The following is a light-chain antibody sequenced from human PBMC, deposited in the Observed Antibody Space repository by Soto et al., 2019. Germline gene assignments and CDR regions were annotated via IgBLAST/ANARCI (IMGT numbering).Light chain of an antibody. CDR3: AAWDDSLSGVA. Sequence: QAVVTQPPSASGTPGQRVTISCSGSSSTIGKNYVYWYQQLPGTAPKLLIYRNNQRPSGVPDRFSGSKSGTSTSLAISGLRSEDEADYYCAAWDDSLSGVAFGGGTKLTVL. CDR1: SSTIGKNY. CDR2: RNN. J-gene: IGLJ2*01. V-gene: IGLV1-47*01.